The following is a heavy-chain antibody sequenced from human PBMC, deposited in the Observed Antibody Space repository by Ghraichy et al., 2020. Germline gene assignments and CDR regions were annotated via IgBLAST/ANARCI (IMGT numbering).Heavy chain of an antibody. CDR3: AKESIYGDYSSILVDYFDY. Sequence: GGYLRLSCAASGFTFSSYAMSWVRQAPGKGLEWVSAISGSGGSTYYADSVKGRFTISRDNSKNTLYLQMNSLRAEDTAVYYCAKESIYGDYSSILVDYFDYWGQGTLVTVSS. J-gene: IGHJ4*02. D-gene: IGHD4-17*01. CDR1: GFTFSSYA. V-gene: IGHV3-23*01. CDR2: ISGSGGST.